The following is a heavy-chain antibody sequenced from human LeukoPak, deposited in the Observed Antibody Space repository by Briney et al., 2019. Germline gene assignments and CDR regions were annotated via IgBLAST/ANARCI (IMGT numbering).Heavy chain of an antibody. CDR1: GFTFSNYW. Sequence: GGSLRLSSAASGFTFSNYWMHWVRQAPGKGLVWVSRIKGDGSHTIYADSVKGRFTISRDNAKNTLYLQMKSLRDEDTAVYYCVRDWDHFDFDSWGQGTLVTVSS. D-gene: IGHD1-14*01. V-gene: IGHV3-74*01. CDR2: IKGDGSHT. CDR3: VRDWDHFDFDS. J-gene: IGHJ5*01.